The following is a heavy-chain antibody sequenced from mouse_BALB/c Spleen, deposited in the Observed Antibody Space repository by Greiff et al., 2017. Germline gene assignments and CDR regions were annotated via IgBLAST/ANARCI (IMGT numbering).Heavy chain of an antibody. D-gene: IGHD3-3*01. CDR2: ISSGGST. Sequence: DVKLVESGGGLVKPGGSLKLSCAASGFTFSSYAMSWVRQTPEKRLEWVASISSGGSTYYPDSVKGRFTISRDNARNILYLQMSSLRSEDTAMYYCAREGPWFAYWGQGTLVTVSA. CDR1: GFTFSSYA. J-gene: IGHJ3*01. CDR3: AREGPWFAY. V-gene: IGHV5-6-5*01.